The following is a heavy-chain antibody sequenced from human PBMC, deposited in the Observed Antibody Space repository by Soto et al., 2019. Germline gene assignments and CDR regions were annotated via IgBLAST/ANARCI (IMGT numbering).Heavy chain of an antibody. CDR3: AKLTTVTTNYYYGMDV. V-gene: IGHV3-30*18. D-gene: IGHD4-17*01. Sequence: GGSLRLSCAASGFTFSSYGMHWVRQAPGKGLEWVAVISYDGSNKYYADSVKGRFTISRDNSKNTLYLQMNSLRAEDTAVYYCAKLTTVTTNYYYGMDVWGQGTTVTVSS. J-gene: IGHJ6*02. CDR1: GFTFSSYG. CDR2: ISYDGSNK.